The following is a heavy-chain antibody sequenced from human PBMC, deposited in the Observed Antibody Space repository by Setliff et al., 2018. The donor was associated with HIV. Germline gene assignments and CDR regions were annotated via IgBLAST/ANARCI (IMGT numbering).Heavy chain of an antibody. J-gene: IGHJ4*02. CDR3: ARNPHYFDRSGYYSWFYFDF. Sequence: SETLSLTCAVYGGSFSAYHWSWIRQTPGKGLEWLGEINHSGSTAYNLALESRVSMSIDTSKNHFSLNLSSVTAADTAVYYCARNPHYFDRSGYYSWFYFDFWGQGTLVTVSS. V-gene: IGHV4-34*01. D-gene: IGHD3-22*01. CDR2: INHSGST. CDR1: GGSFSAYH.